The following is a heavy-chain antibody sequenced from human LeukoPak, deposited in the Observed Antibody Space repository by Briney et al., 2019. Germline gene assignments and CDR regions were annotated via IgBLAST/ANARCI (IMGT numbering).Heavy chain of an antibody. J-gene: IGHJ4*02. D-gene: IGHD1-14*01. CDR2: IHNSGRT. Sequence: SETLSLTCSVCGGSVSSYYWSWIRQSPGKGLAWIGYIHNSGRTNYNPSLKSRVTGFVDTSKNQVSLRLSSETAADTAVYYCARHGTISSESYFDYWGQGALVTVSS. V-gene: IGHV4-59*08. CDR1: GGSVSSYY. CDR3: ARHGTISSESYFDY.